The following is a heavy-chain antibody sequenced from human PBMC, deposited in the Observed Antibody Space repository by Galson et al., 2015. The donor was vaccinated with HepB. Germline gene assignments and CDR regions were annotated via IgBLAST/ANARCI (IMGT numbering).Heavy chain of an antibody. Sequence: LRLSCAVSRFTFSSYAMTWVRQAPGKGLEWVSVISDSGGSTSYADSVKGRFTISRDNSKNTLYLQMNSLRAEDKAVYYCAKDLGFNVYYYYTMDVWGQGTTVTVSS. J-gene: IGHJ6*02. V-gene: IGHV3-23*01. CDR2: ISDSGGST. D-gene: IGHD1-26*01. CDR1: RFTFSSYA. CDR3: AKDLGFNVYYYYTMDV.